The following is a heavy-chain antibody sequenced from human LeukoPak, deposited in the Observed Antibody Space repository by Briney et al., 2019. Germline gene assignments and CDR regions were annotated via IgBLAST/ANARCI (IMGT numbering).Heavy chain of an antibody. V-gene: IGHV4-38-2*02. D-gene: IGHD3-16*02. CDR3: ARGNDYVWGSYRYTTRYFDY. Sequence: SETLSLTCTVSGYSISSGYYWGWIRQPPGKGLEWIGNIYPTGSTYYNPSLKSRVTISVDTSKNQFSLKLSSVTAADTAVYYCARGNDYVWGSYRYTTRYFDYWGQGTLVTVSS. CDR2: IYPTGST. CDR1: GYSISSGYY. J-gene: IGHJ4*02.